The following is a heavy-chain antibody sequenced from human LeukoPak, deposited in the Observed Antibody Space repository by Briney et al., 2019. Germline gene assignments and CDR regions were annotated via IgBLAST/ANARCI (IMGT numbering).Heavy chain of an antibody. J-gene: IGHJ6*02. D-gene: IGHD2-2*01. CDR1: GYTFTGYY. CDR2: INPNSGGT. CDR3: ARVGYRSSTSCYYYYYGMDV. V-gene: IGHV1-2*02. Sequence: GASVKVSCKASGYTFTGYYMHWVRQAPGQGLEWMGWINPNSGGTNYAQKFQGRVTMTRDTSISTAYMELSRLRSDDTAVYYCARVGYRSSTSCYYYYYGMDVWGQGTTVTVSS.